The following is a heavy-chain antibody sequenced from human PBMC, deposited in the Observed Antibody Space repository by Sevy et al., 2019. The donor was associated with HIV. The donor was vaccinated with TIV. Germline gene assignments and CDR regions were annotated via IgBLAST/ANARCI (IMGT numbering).Heavy chain of an antibody. CDR3: ARSYSSSWYILYYFEY. CDR2: IGSSNSYI. CDR1: GFSFSSYS. J-gene: IGHJ4*02. D-gene: IGHD6-13*01. Sequence: GGSLRLSCAASGFSFSSYSVSWVRQAPGKGLEWVTSIGSSNSYIYYADSVKGRFTISRDNAKNSLFLHMNTLRAEDTAVYHCARSYSSSWYILYYFEYWGQGTPVTVSS. V-gene: IGHV3-21*01.